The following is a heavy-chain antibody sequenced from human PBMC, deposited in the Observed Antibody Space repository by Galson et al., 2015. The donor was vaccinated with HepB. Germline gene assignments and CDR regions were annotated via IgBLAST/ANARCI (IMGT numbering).Heavy chain of an antibody. CDR2: ISGSGGST. CDR3: AKDRFGRITMVRGVIIRAFDY. V-gene: IGHV3-23*01. J-gene: IGHJ4*02. D-gene: IGHD3-10*01. Sequence: SLRLSCAASGFTFSSYAMSWVRQAPGKGLEWVSAISGSGGSTYYADSVKGRFTISRDNSKNTLYLQMNSLRAEDTAVYYCAKDRFGRITMVRGVIIRAFDYWGQGTLVTVSS. CDR1: GFTFSSYA.